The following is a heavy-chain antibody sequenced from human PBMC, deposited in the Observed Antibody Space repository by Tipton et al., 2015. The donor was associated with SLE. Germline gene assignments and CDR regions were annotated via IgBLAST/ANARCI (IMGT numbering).Heavy chain of an antibody. J-gene: IGHJ4*02. D-gene: IGHD1-20*01. CDR2: IYYSGSTNYSGST. V-gene: IGHV4-59*01. CDR1: GGSISSYY. CDR3: ARGLTGLGFDY. Sequence: TLSLTCTVSGGSISSYYWSWIRQPPGKGLEWIGYIYYSGSTNYSGSTNYNPSLKSRVTISLDTSKNQFSLKLSSVTAADTAVYYCARGLTGLGFDYWGQGTLVTVSS.